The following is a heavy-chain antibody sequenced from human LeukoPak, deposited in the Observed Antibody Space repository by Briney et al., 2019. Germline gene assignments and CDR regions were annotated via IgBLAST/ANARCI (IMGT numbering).Heavy chain of an antibody. CDR3: ARDHHYPFDY. J-gene: IGHJ4*02. Sequence: GGSLRLSCAASGFIFSTYSMNWVRQAPGKGLEWISYISTSSSTISYADSVKGRFTISSDIVKNSLYLQMNSLRAEDTAVYYCARDHHYPFDYWGQGTLVAHSS. V-gene: IGHV3-48*01. CDR2: ISTSSSTI. D-gene: IGHD1-14*01. CDR1: GFIFSTYS.